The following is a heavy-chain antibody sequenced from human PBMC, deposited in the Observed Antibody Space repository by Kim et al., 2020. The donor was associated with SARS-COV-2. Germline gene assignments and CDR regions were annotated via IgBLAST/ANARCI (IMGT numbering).Heavy chain of an antibody. J-gene: IGHJ4*02. CDR3: ARARGDSGYDPNFDY. CDR1: GGSISSGGYY. V-gene: IGHV4-31*03. Sequence: SETLSLTCTVSGGSISSGGYYWSWIRQHPGKGLEWIGYIYYSGSTYYNPSLKSRVTISVDTSKNQFSLKLSSVTAADTAVYYCARARGDSGYDPNFDYWGQGTLVTVSS. CDR2: IYYSGST. D-gene: IGHD5-12*01.